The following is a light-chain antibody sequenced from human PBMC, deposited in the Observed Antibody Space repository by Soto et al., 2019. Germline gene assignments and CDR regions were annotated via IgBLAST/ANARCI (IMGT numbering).Light chain of an antibody. CDR3: LQDYNYPYT. CDR1: QGIKND. CDR2: AAS. Sequence: AIQMTQSPSSLSASVGDRVTITCRASQGIKNDLAWYQQKPGKAPKLLIYAASTLQSGVPSRFSGSGSGTDFTLTISGLQSEDFAAYYCLQDYNYPYTFGQGTKLEIK. V-gene: IGKV1-6*01. J-gene: IGKJ2*01.